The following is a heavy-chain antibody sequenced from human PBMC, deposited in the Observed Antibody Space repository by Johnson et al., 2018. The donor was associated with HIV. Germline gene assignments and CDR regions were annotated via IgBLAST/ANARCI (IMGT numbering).Heavy chain of an antibody. V-gene: IGHV3-30*03. Sequence: QVQLLESGGGLVKPGGSLRLSCAASGFTFSNSWMNWVRQAPGKGLEWVAVISYDGSDKYYADSVKGRFTISRDNSKNTLYLQMNSLRAEDTAVYYCARASDAFDIWGQGTMVTVSS. CDR2: ISYDGSDK. CDR1: GFTFSNSW. J-gene: IGHJ3*02. CDR3: ARASDAFDI.